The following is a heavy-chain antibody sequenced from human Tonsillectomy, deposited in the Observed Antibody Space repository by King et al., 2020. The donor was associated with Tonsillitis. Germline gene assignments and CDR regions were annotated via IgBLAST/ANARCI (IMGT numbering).Heavy chain of an antibody. CDR2: LYSMWST. CDR3: ARSGSVVPFDY. V-gene: IGHV4-39*01. Sequence: QLQESGPGLVKPSETLSLTFTVSGGSLNRICYYRGWIRQPPGTGLEWIGSLYSMWSTFYNLSLKSRVTITLDTSKNQFSLKLSPVTAADTAVYYCARSGSVVPFDYWGQGALVTVSS. CDR1: GGSLNRICYY. D-gene: IGHD2-2*01. J-gene: IGHJ4*02.